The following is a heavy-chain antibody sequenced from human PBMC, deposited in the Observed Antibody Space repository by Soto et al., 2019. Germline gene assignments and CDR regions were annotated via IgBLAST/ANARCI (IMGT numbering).Heavy chain of an antibody. CDR2: ISGSGGST. J-gene: IGHJ4*02. D-gene: IGHD4-17*01. V-gene: IGHV3-23*01. CDR3: AKDRGVEVTTRFFDY. CDR1: GFTFSTYA. Sequence: PGGSLRLSCAASGFTFSTYAMSWVRQAPGKGLEWVSGISGSGGSTYYADSVKGRFTISRDNSKNTLYLQMNSLRAEDTAVYYCAKDRGVEVTTRFFDYWGQGTLVTVSS.